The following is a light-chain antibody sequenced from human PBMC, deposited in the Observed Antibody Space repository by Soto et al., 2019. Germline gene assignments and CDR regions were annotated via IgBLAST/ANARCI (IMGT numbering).Light chain of an antibody. CDR2: DNN. J-gene: IGLJ1*01. CDR1: SSNIGRNF. CDR3: GSWDNSLSAYV. V-gene: IGLV1-51*01. Sequence: QSVLTQPPSVSAAPGQMVTISCSGSSSNIGRNFVSWYQQLPGTAPKLLIFDNNKRPSGIPGRFSGSKSGTSATLGITGLQTGDEADYYCGSWDNSLSAYVFGTGTKSPS.